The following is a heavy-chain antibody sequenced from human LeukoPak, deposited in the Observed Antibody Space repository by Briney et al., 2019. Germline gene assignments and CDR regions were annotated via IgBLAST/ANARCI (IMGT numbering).Heavy chain of an antibody. CDR1: GYTFTGYY. D-gene: IGHD6-19*01. CDR3: ARDRWYSSGWPAGWFDP. J-gene: IGHJ5*02. CDR2: INPNSGGT. V-gene: IGHV1-2*02. Sequence: ASVKVSCKASGYTFTGYYMHWVRQAPGQGLEWMGWINPNSGGTNYAQKFQGRVTMTRDTSISTAYMELSRLRSDDTAVYYCARDRWYSSGWPAGWFDPWGQGTLVTVSS.